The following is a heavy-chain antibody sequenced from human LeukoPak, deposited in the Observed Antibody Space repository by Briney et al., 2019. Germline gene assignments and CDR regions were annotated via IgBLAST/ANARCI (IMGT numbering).Heavy chain of an antibody. J-gene: IGHJ4*02. Sequence: GRSLRLSCAASGFTFSSYGMHWVRQAPGKGLEWVAVISYDGRNQYYADSMKGRFTISRDNSMHTLYLHMDGLRVEDTAVYFCAKSRAPNYGDYAWYFDYWGQGALVTVSS. CDR2: ISYDGRNQ. CDR1: GFTFSSYG. D-gene: IGHD4-17*01. V-gene: IGHV3-30*18. CDR3: AKSRAPNYGDYAWYFDY.